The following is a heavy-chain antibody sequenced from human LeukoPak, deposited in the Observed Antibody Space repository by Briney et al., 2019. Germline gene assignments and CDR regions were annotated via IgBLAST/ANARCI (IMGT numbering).Heavy chain of an antibody. D-gene: IGHD2-2*01. CDR3: ATLVVPAANDY. CDR1: GGTFSSYA. V-gene: IGHV1-69*01. CDR2: VIPIFGTA. J-gene: IGHJ4*02. Sequence: SVKVSCKASGGTFSSYAISWVRQAPGQGLEWMGGVIPIFGTANYAQKFQGRVTITADESTSTAYMELSSLRSEDTAVYYCATLVVPAANDYWGQGTLVTVSS.